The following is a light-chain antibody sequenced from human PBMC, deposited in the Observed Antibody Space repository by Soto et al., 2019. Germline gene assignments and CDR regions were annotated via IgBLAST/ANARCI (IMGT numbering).Light chain of an antibody. J-gene: IGKJ5*01. V-gene: IGKV3-15*01. CDR3: QQYYNWPRT. CDR2: GAS. Sequence: EIVMTQSPATLSVSPGGRATLSCRASQSISGTLAWYQQKPGQAPRLLIYGASRRATGVPARFSGTGSGTEFTLTINSLQAEDSAVYYCQQYYNWPRTFGQGTRLEIK. CDR1: QSISGT.